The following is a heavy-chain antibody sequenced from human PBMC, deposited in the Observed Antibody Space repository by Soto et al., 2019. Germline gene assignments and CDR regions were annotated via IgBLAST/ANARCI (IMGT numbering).Heavy chain of an antibody. CDR2: IFHSGNT. Sequence: QMQLQESGPGLVKPSETLSLTCVVSGGSITGSDWWSWVRQSPEKGREWIGEIFHSGNTIYSPSLKSLVTISLAKYANQFSLKVNSVTASDTAIYYCANRPFSELAPYYGLDVWGPGTTVIVSS. CDR3: ANRPFSELAPYYGLDV. CDR1: GGSITGSDW. D-gene: IGHD3-3*02. V-gene: IGHV4-4*02. J-gene: IGHJ6*02.